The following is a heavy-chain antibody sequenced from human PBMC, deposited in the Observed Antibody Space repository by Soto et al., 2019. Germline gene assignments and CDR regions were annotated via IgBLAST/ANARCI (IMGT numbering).Heavy chain of an antibody. CDR2: ISGSGGST. CDR1: GFTFSTYA. D-gene: IGHD2-2*02. J-gene: IGHJ5*02. Sequence: PGGSLRLSCAASGFTFSTYAMSWVRQAPGKGLEWVSAISGSGGSTYYADSVKGRFTIARDNSKNTLYLQMNSLRAEDTAVYYCAKDLPRLPAALLGPWGQGTLVTVSS. CDR3: AKDLPRLPAALLGP. V-gene: IGHV3-23*01.